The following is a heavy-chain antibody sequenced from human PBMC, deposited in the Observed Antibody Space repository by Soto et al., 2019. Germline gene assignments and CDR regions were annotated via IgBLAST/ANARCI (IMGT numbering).Heavy chain of an antibody. CDR2: IYWDDDK. CDR1: GFSLNTSGVG. Sequence: SGPTLVNPTQTLTLTCNFSGFSLNTSGVGVGWIRQPPGKALEWLALIYWDDDKRYSPSLKSRLTITKDTSKNQVVLTMTNMDPVDTATYYCAHRGKIAAAGTGLGYYYGMDVWGQGT. V-gene: IGHV2-5*02. CDR3: AHRGKIAAAGTGLGYYYGMDV. J-gene: IGHJ6*02. D-gene: IGHD6-13*01.